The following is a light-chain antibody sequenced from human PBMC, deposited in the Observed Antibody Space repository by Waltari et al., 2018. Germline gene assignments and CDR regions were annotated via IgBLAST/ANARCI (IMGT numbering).Light chain of an antibody. CDR1: QDTRKY. J-gene: IGKJ5*01. Sequence: DTQLTQSPSSLSASVGDRVTITCQTSQDTRKYLNWYQQKPGKAPKLLIYEASLLQTGVPSRFSGSGSGTSFTLTISSLQPEDFATYFCQQYGHLPITFGQGTRL. CDR3: QQYGHLPIT. CDR2: EAS. V-gene: IGKV1-33*01.